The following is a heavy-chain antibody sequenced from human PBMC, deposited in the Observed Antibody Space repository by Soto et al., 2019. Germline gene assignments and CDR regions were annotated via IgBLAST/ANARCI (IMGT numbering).Heavy chain of an antibody. D-gene: IGHD6-19*01. J-gene: IGHJ4*02. CDR3: ARVAVAGTRFDY. CDR1: GGSISSSNW. V-gene: IGHV4-4*02. CDR2: IYHSGST. Sequence: PSETLSLTCAVSGGSISSSNWWSWVRQPPGKGLEWIGEIYHSGSTNYNPSLKSRVTISEDKSKNQFSLKLSPVTAADTAVYYCARVAVAGTRFDYWGQGTLVTVSS.